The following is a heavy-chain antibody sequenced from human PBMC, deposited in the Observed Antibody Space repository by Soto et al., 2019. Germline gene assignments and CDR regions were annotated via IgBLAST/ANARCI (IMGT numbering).Heavy chain of an antibody. J-gene: IGHJ4*02. CDR3: AKERSSGWSFDY. CDR1: GFTFSTYA. CDR2: ISGSGDST. Sequence: EVQLLESGGGLVQPGGSLRLSCAASGFTFSTYAMNWVRQAPGKGLEWVSGISGSGDSTYYADSVKGRFTVSRDNYKSTLYLQMNSLRAEDTAVFYCAKERSSGWSFDYWGQGTLVTVSS. D-gene: IGHD6-19*01. V-gene: IGHV3-23*01.